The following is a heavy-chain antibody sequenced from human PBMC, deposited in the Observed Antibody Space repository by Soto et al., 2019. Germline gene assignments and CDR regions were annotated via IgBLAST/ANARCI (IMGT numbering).Heavy chain of an antibody. V-gene: IGHV4-59*01. Sequence: SETLSLTCAVYGGSFSGYYWSWIRQPPGKGLEWIGYIYYSGSTNYNPSLKSRVTISVDTSKNQFSLKLSSVTAADTAVYYCARDGGRIAAAGLYYYGMDVWGQGTTVTVSS. J-gene: IGHJ6*02. CDR1: GGSFSGYY. D-gene: IGHD6-13*01. CDR2: IYYSGST. CDR3: ARDGGRIAAAGLYYYGMDV.